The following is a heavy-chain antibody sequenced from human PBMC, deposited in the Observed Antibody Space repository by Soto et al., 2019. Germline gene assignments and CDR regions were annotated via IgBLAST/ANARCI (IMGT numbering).Heavy chain of an antibody. V-gene: IGHV4-4*02. CDR3: ARLVDTAMVTTLYFDS. D-gene: IGHD5-18*01. J-gene: IGHJ4*02. CDR1: GGSISSSNW. Sequence: SETLSLTCAVSGGSISSSNWWSWVRQPPGKGLEWIGEIYHSGSTNYNPSLKSRVTISVDKSKNQFSLKLSSVTAADTAVYYCARLVDTAMVTTLYFDSRGQGTLVTVSS. CDR2: IYHSGST.